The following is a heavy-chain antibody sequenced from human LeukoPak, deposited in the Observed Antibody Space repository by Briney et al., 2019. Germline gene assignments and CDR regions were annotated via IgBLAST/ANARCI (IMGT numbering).Heavy chain of an antibody. J-gene: IGHJ6*03. V-gene: IGHV3-23*01. CDR3: AKHANSGVVVAASIGMDV. CDR2: ISGSGGST. D-gene: IGHD2-15*01. Sequence: PAGSLGLSCAASGFTFSSYAMSWVRQAPGKGLEWVSAISGSGGSTYYADSVKGRFTISRDNSKNTLYLQMNSLRAEDTAVYYCAKHANSGVVVAASIGMDVWGKGTTVTVSS. CDR1: GFTFSSYA.